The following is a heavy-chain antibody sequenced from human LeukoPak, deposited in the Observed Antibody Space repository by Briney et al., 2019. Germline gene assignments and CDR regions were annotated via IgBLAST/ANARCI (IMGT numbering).Heavy chain of an antibody. CDR2: SYHSGST. Sequence: SETLSLTCTVSGYSITSGYYWGWIRQPPGKGLEWIGSSYHSGSTFYNPSLKSRVTISVDTSKNQFSLKLSSVTAADTAVYYCARGVGATSYYYYGMDVWGQGTTVTVSS. J-gene: IGHJ6*02. CDR1: GYSITSGYY. D-gene: IGHD1-26*01. CDR3: ARGVGATSYYYYGMDV. V-gene: IGHV4-38-2*02.